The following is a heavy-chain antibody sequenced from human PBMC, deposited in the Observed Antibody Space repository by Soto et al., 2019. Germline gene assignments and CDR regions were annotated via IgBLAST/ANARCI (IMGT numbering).Heavy chain of an antibody. D-gene: IGHD3-9*01. J-gene: IGHJ6*02. CDR2: ISYDGSNK. CDR1: GFTFSSYG. Sequence: GGSLRLSCAASGFTFSSYGMHWVRQAPGKGLEWVAVISYDGSNKYYADSVKGRFTISRDNSKNTLYLQMNSLRAEDTAVYYCAKDHLRYDADVYYYYGMDVWGQGTTVTVSS. CDR3: AKDHLRYDADVYYYYGMDV. V-gene: IGHV3-30*18.